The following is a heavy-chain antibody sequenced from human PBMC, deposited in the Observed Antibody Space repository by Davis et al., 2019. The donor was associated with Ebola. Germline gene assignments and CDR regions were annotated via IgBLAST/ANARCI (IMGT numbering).Heavy chain of an antibody. J-gene: IGHJ6*02. CDR1: GGSISSYY. Sequence: MPSETLSLTCTVSGGSISSYYWSWIRQPPGKGLEWIGYIYYSGSTNYNPSLKSRVTISVDTPKHQFSLKLSSVTPADTAVYYCARGPHYDFWSGYYGMDVWGQGTTVTVSS. V-gene: IGHV4-59*01. D-gene: IGHD3-3*01. CDR3: ARGPHYDFWSGYYGMDV. CDR2: IYYSGST.